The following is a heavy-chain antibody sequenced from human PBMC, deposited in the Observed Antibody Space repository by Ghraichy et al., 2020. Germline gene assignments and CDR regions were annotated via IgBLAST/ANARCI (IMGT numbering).Heavy chain of an antibody. J-gene: IGHJ4*02. CDR2: IRSRVDNYAA. Sequence: GGSLRLSCAASGFSISGSHMHWVRQASGKGLEWVGHIRSRVDNYAAAYGASVEGRFTIIRDESENKVFLQMHSLKIEDTAVYYCTRQTDSCHDYWGQGTLVTVSS. CDR3: TRQTDSCHDY. D-gene: IGHD2-2*01. V-gene: IGHV3-73*01. CDR1: GFSISGSH.